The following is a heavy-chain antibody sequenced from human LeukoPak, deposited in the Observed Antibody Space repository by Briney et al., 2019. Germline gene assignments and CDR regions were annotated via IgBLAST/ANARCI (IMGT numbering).Heavy chain of an antibody. D-gene: IGHD2-21*02. V-gene: IGHV3-74*01. CDR3: ARDIVVVTAMSWFDP. Sequence: GGSLRLSCAASGFTFSSYGMHWVRQAPGKGLVWVSRINSDGSSTSYADSVKGRFTISRDNAKNTLYLQMNSLRAEDTAVYYCARDIVVVTAMSWFDPWGQGTLVTVSS. CDR2: INSDGSST. J-gene: IGHJ5*02. CDR1: GFTFSSYG.